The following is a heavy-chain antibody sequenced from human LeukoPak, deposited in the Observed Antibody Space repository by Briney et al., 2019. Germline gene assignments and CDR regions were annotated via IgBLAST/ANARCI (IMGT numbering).Heavy chain of an antibody. D-gene: IGHD3-22*01. J-gene: IGHJ4*02. CDR1: GFTFSSYV. V-gene: IGHV3-23*01. Sequence: GGSLRHSCAASGFTFSSYVMSWVRQAPGKGLEWVSAITGSDGSSYYADSVKGRFTISRDNSKNTLYLQMNSLRAEDTAVYYCAKHYDSSGYYFDYWGQGTLVTVSS. CDR3: AKHYDSSGYYFDY. CDR2: ITGSDGSS.